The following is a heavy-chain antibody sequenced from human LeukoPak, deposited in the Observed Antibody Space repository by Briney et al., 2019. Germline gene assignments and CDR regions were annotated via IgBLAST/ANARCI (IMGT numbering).Heavy chain of an antibody. D-gene: IGHD6-13*01. J-gene: IGHJ5*02. CDR3: ARDIAAAGNNWFDP. V-gene: IGHV4-59*01. CDR2: IYYSGST. CDR1: GGSISSYY. Sequence: SQTLSLTCTVSGGSISSYYWSWIRQPPGKGLEWIGYIYYSGSTNYNPSLKSRVTISVDTSKSQFSLKLSSVTAADTAVYYCARDIAAAGNNWFDPWGQGTLVTVSS.